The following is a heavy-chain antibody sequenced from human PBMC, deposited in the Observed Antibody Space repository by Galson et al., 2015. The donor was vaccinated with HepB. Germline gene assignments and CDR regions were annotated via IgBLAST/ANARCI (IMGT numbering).Heavy chain of an antibody. CDR3: ARGRGYEDAFDI. Sequence: SVKVSCKASGYTFTTYGISWVRQAPGQGLEWMGWISACTSNTNNAQKFQGRVTMTTDTSTSTAYMQLKSLRSDDTAMYYCARGRGYEDAFDIWGQGTMVTVSS. D-gene: IGHD5-12*01. CDR2: ISACTSNT. J-gene: IGHJ3*02. V-gene: IGHV1-18*01. CDR1: GYTFTTYG.